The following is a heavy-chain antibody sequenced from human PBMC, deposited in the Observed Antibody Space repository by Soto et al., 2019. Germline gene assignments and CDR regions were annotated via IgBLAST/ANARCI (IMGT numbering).Heavy chain of an antibody. CDR1: GYSFTSYW. Sequence: PGESLKISCKGSGYSFTSYWISWVRQMPGKGLEWMGRIDPSDSYTNYSPSFQGHVTISADKSISTAYLQWSSLKASDTAMYYCARLRLLWFGESSNWFDPWGQGTLVTVSS. D-gene: IGHD3-10*01. CDR3: ARLRLLWFGESSNWFDP. J-gene: IGHJ5*02. CDR2: IDPSDSYT. V-gene: IGHV5-10-1*01.